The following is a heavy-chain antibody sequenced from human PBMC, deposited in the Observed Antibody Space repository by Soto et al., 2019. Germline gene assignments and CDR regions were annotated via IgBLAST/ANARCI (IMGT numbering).Heavy chain of an antibody. CDR2: IYWDDEK. CDR1: GFSLSTSGVG. J-gene: IGHJ4*02. Sequence: QITLKESGPTLVKPTQTLTLTCTFSGFSLSTSGVGVGWIRQPPGKALEWLAIIYWDDEKRYSPSLKTRLTVTKDTSKNQVVLTMTNVDPVETATYYCAHRAYFDSGKQFDSWGQGTLVSVSS. D-gene: IGHD3-10*01. V-gene: IGHV2-5*02. CDR3: AHRAYFDSGKQFDS.